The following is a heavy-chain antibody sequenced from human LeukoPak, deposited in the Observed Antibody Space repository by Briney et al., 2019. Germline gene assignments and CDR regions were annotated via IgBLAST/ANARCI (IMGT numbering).Heavy chain of an antibody. J-gene: IGHJ4*02. CDR2: INSDGSSR. CDR3: ASASSHRIAAGGDY. Sequence: RGSLRLSCAASGFTFSNYWMHWVRQAPGKGLVWVSRINSDGSSRNYADSVKGRFTISRDNAKNTLYLQMNSLRAEDTAVYYCASASSHRIAAGGDYWGQGTLVTVSS. D-gene: IGHD6-13*01. CDR1: GFTFSNYW. V-gene: IGHV3-74*01.